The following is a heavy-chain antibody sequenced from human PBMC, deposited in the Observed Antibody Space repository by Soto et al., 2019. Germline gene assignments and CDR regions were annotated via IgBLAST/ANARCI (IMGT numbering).Heavy chain of an antibody. Sequence: SETLSLTCSVSGDSMSSGAYYWNWIRHHPGKGLEWIAYIYHSGNTYYNPSLRGRITISVDTSKNQFSLKLTSVTDADTAVYYCASSYSGYLDNWGQGTLVTVSS. CDR3: ASSYSGYLDN. CDR1: GDSMSSGAYY. CDR2: IYHSGNT. D-gene: IGHD3-22*01. J-gene: IGHJ4*02. V-gene: IGHV4-31*03.